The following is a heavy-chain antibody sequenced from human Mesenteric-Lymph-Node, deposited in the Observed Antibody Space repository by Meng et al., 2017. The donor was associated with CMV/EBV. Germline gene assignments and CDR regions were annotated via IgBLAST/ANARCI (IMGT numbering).Heavy chain of an antibody. D-gene: IGHD1-7*01. J-gene: IGHJ5*02. Sequence: GESLKISCAASGFTVSSNYMSWVRQAPGKGLEWVSVIYSGGSTYYADSVKGRFTISRDNSKNTLYLQMNSLRAEDTAVYYCARDLGGSNYVPYNWFDPWGQGTLVTVSS. V-gene: IGHV3-66*02. CDR1: GFTVSSNY. CDR3: ARDLGGSNYVPYNWFDP. CDR2: IYSGGST.